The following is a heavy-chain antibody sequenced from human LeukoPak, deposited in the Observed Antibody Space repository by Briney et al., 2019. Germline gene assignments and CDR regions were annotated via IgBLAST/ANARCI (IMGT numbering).Heavy chain of an antibody. CDR3: AGHSFETVDAFDV. J-gene: IGHJ3*01. Sequence: QPGGSLRLSCAASGFTFTTFAMSWVRQAPGKGLECVSAISAGGGNTYYADSVKGRFTISRDNSKNTLYLQVNSLRAEDTAVYYCAGHSFETVDAFDVWGLGTVVTVSA. V-gene: IGHV3-23*01. CDR2: ISAGGGNT. D-gene: IGHD1-14*01. CDR1: GFTFTTFA.